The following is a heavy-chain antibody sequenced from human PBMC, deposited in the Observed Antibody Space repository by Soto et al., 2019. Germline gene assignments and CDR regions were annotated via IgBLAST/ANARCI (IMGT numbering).Heavy chain of an antibody. J-gene: IGHJ4*02. Sequence: EASVKVSCKASGYTFASYAISWMRQAPGQGLEWMGWISAYNGNTNYAQKLQGRVTMTTDTSTSTAYMELRSLRSDDTAVYYCARERSYYSGYWGQGTLGTVSS. CDR2: ISAYNGNT. CDR3: ARERSYYSGY. CDR1: GYTFASYA. V-gene: IGHV1-18*01. D-gene: IGHD3-10*01.